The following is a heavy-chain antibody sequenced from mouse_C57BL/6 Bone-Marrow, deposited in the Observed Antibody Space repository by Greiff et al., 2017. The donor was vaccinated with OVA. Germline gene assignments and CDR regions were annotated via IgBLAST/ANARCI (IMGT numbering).Heavy chain of an antibody. Sequence: VQLQQPGAELVKPGASVKMSCKASGYTFTSFWITWVKQRPGQGLEWIGVFYPGSGSTNYNEKFQSKATLTVDPPSSTAYMQLSSLTSEDSAVYYCAREGGWWLGGYWGQGTTLTVSS. V-gene: IGHV1-55*01. CDR2: FYPGSGST. CDR1: GYTFTSFW. D-gene: IGHD1-1*02. J-gene: IGHJ2*01. CDR3: AREGGWWLGGY.